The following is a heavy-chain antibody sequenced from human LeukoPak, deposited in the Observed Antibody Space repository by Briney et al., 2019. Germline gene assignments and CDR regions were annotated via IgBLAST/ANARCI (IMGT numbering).Heavy chain of an antibody. Sequence: PGGSLRLSCTGFGFIFGDHAMRWVRQAPGKGLEWVGFIRSKAYGATTEYAASVKGRFTISRDDSKGIAYLQMNSLEIEDTAVYYCARGPILLWLHNGMDVWGQGTTVTVSS. CDR3: ARGPILLWLHNGMDV. CDR1: GFIFGDHA. V-gene: IGHV3-49*04. CDR2: IRSKAYGATT. J-gene: IGHJ6*02. D-gene: IGHD6-19*01.